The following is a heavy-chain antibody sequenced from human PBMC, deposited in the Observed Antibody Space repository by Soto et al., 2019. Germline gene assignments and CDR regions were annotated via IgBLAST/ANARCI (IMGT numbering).Heavy chain of an antibody. CDR2: IYYSGTS. CDR3: TKLQRRWLNSDY. D-gene: IGHD5-12*01. Sequence: SETLSLTCTVSGGSISSYYWSWIRQPPGKGLEWIGHIYYSGTSYSNPSLKGRVTLSVDTSKNQFSLKLNSVTAADTAVYYCTKLQRRWLNSDYWGQGTLVTVSS. V-gene: IGHV4-59*04. J-gene: IGHJ4*02. CDR1: GGSISSYY.